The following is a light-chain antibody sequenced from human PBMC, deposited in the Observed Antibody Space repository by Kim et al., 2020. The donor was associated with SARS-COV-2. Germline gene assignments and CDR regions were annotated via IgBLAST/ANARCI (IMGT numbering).Light chain of an antibody. Sequence: SVATGERATPSCRASQSISSNLAWYQQKPGQAPRLLIYRASTRATGVPARFSGSGSGTEFTLTISSLQSEDFAVYYCQHYNNWPYTFGQGTKLEI. CDR2: RAS. CDR3: QHYNNWPYT. J-gene: IGKJ2*01. CDR1: QSISSN. V-gene: IGKV3-15*01.